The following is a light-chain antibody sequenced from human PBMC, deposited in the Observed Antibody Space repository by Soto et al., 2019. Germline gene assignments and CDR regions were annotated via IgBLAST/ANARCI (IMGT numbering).Light chain of an antibody. CDR3: MQALQTPIT. Sequence: DIVMTQSPLSLPVTPGEPAAISCRSSQSLLHKNGFNYLDWYLQKPGQSPQLLIFLGSNRASGVPDRFSGSGSGTDFTLKINRVESEDVGIYYCMQALQTPITFGQGTRLEIK. V-gene: IGKV2-28*01. CDR2: LGS. CDR1: QSLLHKNGFNY. J-gene: IGKJ5*01.